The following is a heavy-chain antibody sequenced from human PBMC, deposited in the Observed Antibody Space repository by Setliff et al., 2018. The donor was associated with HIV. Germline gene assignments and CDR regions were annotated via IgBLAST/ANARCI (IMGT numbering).Heavy chain of an antibody. CDR3: ARIWGIPPLYYFDY. CDR1: GYTFTSYA. J-gene: IGHJ4*02. V-gene: IGHV1-3*01. D-gene: IGHD3-16*01. Sequence: ASVKVSCKASGYTFTSYAMHWVRQAPGQRLEWMGWIHAGNGYTKYSQKFQGRVTLTRDTSASAAYMDLSSLRSEDTAVYYCARIWGIPPLYYFDYWGQGTLVTVSS. CDR2: IHAGNGYT.